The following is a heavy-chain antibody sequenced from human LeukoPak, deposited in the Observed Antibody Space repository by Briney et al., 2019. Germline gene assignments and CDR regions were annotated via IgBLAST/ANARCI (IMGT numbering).Heavy chain of an antibody. CDR2: IYSGGST. CDR3: ARARWEGYCLDY. D-gene: IGHD2-15*01. Sequence: QSGGSLRLSCAASGFTVSSNYMSWVRQAPGKRLEWVSFIYSGGSTYYADSVKGRFTISRDNSKNTLYLQMNSLRAEDTAVYYCARARWEGYCLDYWGQGTLVTVSS. CDR1: GFTVSSNY. J-gene: IGHJ4*02. V-gene: IGHV3-53*05.